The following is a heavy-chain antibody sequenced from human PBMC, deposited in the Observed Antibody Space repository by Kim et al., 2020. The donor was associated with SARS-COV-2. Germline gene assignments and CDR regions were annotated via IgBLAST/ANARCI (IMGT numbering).Heavy chain of an antibody. CDR2: ISSSSSYI. Sequence: GGSLRLSCAASGFTFSSYCMHWVRQAPGKGLEWVSCISSSSSYIYYADSVKGRFTISRDNAKNSLYLQMNSLRAEDTAVYYCASPLQPCSSTSCYHWGYYYMDGWGKGTTVTDPS. CDR3: ASPLQPCSSTSCYHWGYYYMDG. V-gene: IGHV3-21*01. CDR1: GFTFSSYC. J-gene: IGHJ6*03. D-gene: IGHD2-2*01.